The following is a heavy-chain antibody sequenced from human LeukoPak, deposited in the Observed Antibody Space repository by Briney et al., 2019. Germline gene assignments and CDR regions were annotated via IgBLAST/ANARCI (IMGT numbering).Heavy chain of an antibody. CDR3: ARSSLGIAAVDWFDP. D-gene: IGHD6-13*01. V-gene: IGHV5-51*01. CDR1: GYSFTSYW. J-gene: IGHJ5*02. CDR2: IYPGDSDT. Sequence: GESLKISCKGSGYSFTSYWVGWVRQMPGKGLGWMGIIYPGDSDTRCSPSFQGQVTISADKSISTAYLQWSSLKASDTAMYYCARSSLGIAAVDWFDPWGQGTLVTVSS.